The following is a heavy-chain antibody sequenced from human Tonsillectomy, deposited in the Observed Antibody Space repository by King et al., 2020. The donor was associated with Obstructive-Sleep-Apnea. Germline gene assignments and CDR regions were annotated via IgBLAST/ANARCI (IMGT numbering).Heavy chain of an antibody. V-gene: IGHV4-39*07. J-gene: IGHJ6*02. CDR1: GGSISSSRYY. Sequence: QLQESGPGLVKPSETLSLTCTVSGGSISSSRYYWGWIRQPPGKGLEYIGTIYYSGSTYYNPSLQSRVTISVDTSKNQFSLKLSSVTAADTAVYYCARSLTGDFYAMDVWGQGTTVTVSS. D-gene: IGHD7-27*01. CDR2: IYYSGST. CDR3: ARSLTGDFYAMDV.